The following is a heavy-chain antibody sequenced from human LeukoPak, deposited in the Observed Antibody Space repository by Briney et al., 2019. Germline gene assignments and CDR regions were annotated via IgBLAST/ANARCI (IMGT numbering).Heavy chain of an antibody. CDR3: ARTIGYCSGGSCYDPRWFDP. V-gene: IGHV4-4*02. D-gene: IGHD2-15*01. Sequence: PSGTLSLTCAVSGGSISSSNWWSWVRQPPGKGLEWIGEIYHSGSTNYNPSLKSRVTISVDKSKNQFSLKLSSVTAADTAVYYCARTIGYCSGGSCYDPRWFDPWGQGTLVTVSS. CDR2: IYHSGST. J-gene: IGHJ5*02. CDR1: GGSISSSNW.